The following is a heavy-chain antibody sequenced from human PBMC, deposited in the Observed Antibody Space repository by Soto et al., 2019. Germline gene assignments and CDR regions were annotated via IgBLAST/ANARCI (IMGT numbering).Heavy chain of an antibody. V-gene: IGHV3-53*01. CDR1: GFTVSNNY. CDR3: ATQGGGGGY. D-gene: IGHD3-16*01. Sequence: EVQLVESGGGLIQPGGSLRLSCAVSGFTVSNNYMSWVRQAPGKGLEGVSVIYSGGYTAYGDSVKGRFTISRDNSKNTQNHQMKRLGADDAAVDYGATQGGGGGYWGQGTLVTVSS. CDR2: IYSGGYT. J-gene: IGHJ4*02.